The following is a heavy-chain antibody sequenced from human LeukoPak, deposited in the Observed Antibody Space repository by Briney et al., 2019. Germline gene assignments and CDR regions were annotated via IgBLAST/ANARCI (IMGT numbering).Heavy chain of an antibody. D-gene: IGHD3-22*01. CDR1: GGSISSYY. CDR3: VRADYDSSGYYYVWDY. CDR2: IYYSGST. V-gene: IGHV4-59*01. J-gene: IGHJ4*02. Sequence: SETLSLTCTVSGGSISSYYWSWIRQPPGKGLEWIGYIYYSGSTNYNPSLKSRVTISVDTSKNQFSLKLSSVTAADTAVYYCVRADYDSSGYYYVWDYWGQGTLVTVSS.